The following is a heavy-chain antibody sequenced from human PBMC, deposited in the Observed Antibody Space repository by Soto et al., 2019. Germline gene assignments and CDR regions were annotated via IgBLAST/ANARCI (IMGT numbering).Heavy chain of an antibody. D-gene: IGHD1-26*01. J-gene: IGHJ4*02. CDR2: IYPGDSDT. V-gene: IGHV5-51*01. CDR3: ASLSRLQPRSAFDY. CDR1: GYIFTNYW. Sequence: PGESLKISCKGSGYIFTNYWIGWVRQMPGKGLEWMGIIYPGDSDTKYSPSFQGQVTISADKSINTAYLQWSSLKASDTAMYYCASLSRLQPRSAFDYWGPGTLLTVSS.